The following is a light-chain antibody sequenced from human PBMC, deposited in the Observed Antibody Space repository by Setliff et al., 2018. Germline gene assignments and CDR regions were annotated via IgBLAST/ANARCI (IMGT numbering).Light chain of an antibody. J-gene: IGLJ2*01. CDR3: SRFYSVARPVV. CDR2: ETT. CDR1: TGAVTSGHY. Sequence: QAVVTQEPSLTVSPGGTVTLTCGSSTGAVTSGHYPYWFQQKPGQAPRTLIYETTNRHSWTPARFSGSLLGGKAALTLSGAQPEDEAEYYCSRFYSVARPVVFGGGTKVTVL. V-gene: IGLV7-46*01.